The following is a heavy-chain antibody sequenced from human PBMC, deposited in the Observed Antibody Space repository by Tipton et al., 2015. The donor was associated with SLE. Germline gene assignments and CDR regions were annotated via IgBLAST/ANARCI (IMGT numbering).Heavy chain of an antibody. D-gene: IGHD1-26*01. V-gene: IGHV4-59*01. CDR3: ARGELGDFDS. CDR2: VYKN. CDR1: GVSISNYY. Sequence: TLSLTCYVTGVSISNYYWTWIRQSPGKGLEWIGNVYKNYNPSLESRVTISVDTSRNLFSLNLSSVTAADTAVYYCARGELGDFDSWGQGTLVTVSS. J-gene: IGHJ4*02.